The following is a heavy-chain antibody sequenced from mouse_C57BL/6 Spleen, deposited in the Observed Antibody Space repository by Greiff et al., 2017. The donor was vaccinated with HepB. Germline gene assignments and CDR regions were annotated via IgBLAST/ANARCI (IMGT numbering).Heavy chain of an antibody. CDR2: IDPSDSYT. CDR3: ARRGVVATSYYFDY. CDR1: GYTFTSYW. V-gene: IGHV1-69*01. Sequence: VQLQQPGAELVMPGASVKLSCKASGYTFTSYWMHWVKQRPGQGLEWIGEIDPSDSYTNYNQKFKGKSTLTVDKSSSTAYMQLSSLTSEDSAVYYCARRGVVATSYYFDYWGQGTTLTVSS. D-gene: IGHD1-1*01. J-gene: IGHJ2*01.